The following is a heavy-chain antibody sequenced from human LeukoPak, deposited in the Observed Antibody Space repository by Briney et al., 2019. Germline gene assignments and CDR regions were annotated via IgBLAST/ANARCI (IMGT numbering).Heavy chain of an antibody. CDR2: ISGSGGGT. J-gene: IGHJ4*02. Sequence: GGSLRLSCAASGFTFSNYAMSWVRQAPGKGLEWASAISGSGGGTYYADSVKGRFTISRDNSKNTLYLQMNSLRAEDTAVYYCAKDLVGYSYDYWGQGTLVTVSS. CDR1: GFTFSNYA. CDR3: AKDLVGYSYDY. D-gene: IGHD1-26*01. V-gene: IGHV3-23*01.